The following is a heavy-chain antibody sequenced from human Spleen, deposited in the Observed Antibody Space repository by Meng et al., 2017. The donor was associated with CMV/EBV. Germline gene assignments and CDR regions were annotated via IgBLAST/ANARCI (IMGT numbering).Heavy chain of an antibody. J-gene: IGHJ4*02. CDR2: INHSGST. CDR1: GGSFSGYY. CDR3: ASFDGYNNFDY. Sequence: QWQLLQWGEGLLNPSGSLSLTCAAYGGSFSGYYWSWIRQPPGKGLEWIGEINHSGSTNYNPSLKSRVTISVDTSKSQFSLKRSSVTAADTAVYYCASFDGYNNFDYWCQETLVTVSS. D-gene: IGHD5-24*01. V-gene: IGHV4-34*01.